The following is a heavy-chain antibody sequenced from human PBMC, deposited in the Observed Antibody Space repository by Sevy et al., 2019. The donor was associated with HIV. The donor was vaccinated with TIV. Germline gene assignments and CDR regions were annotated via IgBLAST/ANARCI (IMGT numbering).Heavy chain of an antibody. V-gene: IGHV1-18*01. CDR3: ARALNDDYDSSGYLWYFDY. J-gene: IGHJ4*02. CDR1: GYTFTSYG. D-gene: IGHD3-22*01. CDR2: ISAYNGNT. Sequence: ASVKVSCKASGYTFTSYGISWVRQAPGQGLEWMGWISAYNGNTNYAQKLQGRVTMTTDTSTSTAYMEQRSLRSDDTAVYYCARALNDDYDSSGYLWYFDYWGQGTLVTVSS.